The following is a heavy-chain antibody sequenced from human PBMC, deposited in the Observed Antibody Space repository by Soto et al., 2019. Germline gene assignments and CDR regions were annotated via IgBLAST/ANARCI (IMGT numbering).Heavy chain of an antibody. D-gene: IGHD6-6*01. CDR3: AREWDSSSRLRALPNGGGFDA. J-gene: IGHJ5*02. Sequence: GGSLSLSCAASGFTLSTYSKNRVRHPPRKGLWWVSSLSRSRSHLYYPDSVKARFTHSRDNTKNSLYLQMNSLRAEDTAVYYCAREWDSSSRLRALPNGGGFDAWGQGT. CDR2: LSRSRSHL. CDR1: GFTLSTYS. V-gene: IGHV3-21*01.